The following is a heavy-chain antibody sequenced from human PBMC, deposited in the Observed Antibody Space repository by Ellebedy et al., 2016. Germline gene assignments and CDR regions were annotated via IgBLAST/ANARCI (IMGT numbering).Heavy chain of an antibody. V-gene: IGHV1-46*04. Sequence: ASVKVSCKASGYTFTSYYMHWVRQAPGQGLEWMGIINPSGGSTSYAQKLQGRVTMTRDTSTSTAYMELRSLRSDDTAVYYCARDGGNTGGAFDIWGQGTMVTVSS. J-gene: IGHJ3*02. CDR2: INPSGGST. D-gene: IGHD3-16*01. CDR1: GYTFTSYY. CDR3: ARDGGNTGGAFDI.